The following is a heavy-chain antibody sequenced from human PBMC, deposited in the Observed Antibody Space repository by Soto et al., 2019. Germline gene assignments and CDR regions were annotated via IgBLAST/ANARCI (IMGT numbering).Heavy chain of an antibody. CDR1: GFTFSSYG. CDR3: PRAFSPGVAGRLFDF. Sequence: GGSLRLSCVASGFTFSSYGMHWVRQAPGKGLEWLAVIWYDGSIKYYADSVKGRFTISRDDSKNTLYLQMDSLRVEDSAIYYCPRAFSPGVAGRLFDFWGLGTPATVSS. J-gene: IGHJ4*02. D-gene: IGHD6-19*01. V-gene: IGHV3-33*08. CDR2: IWYDGSIK.